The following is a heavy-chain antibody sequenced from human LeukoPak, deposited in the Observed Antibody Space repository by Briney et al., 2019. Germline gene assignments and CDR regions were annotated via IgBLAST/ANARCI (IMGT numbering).Heavy chain of an antibody. CDR2: IYYSGDT. CDR1: GGSISSYY. V-gene: IGHV4-59*12. J-gene: IGHJ4*02. CDR3: AKDGGPGGVVDF. D-gene: IGHD3-10*01. Sequence: PSETLSLTCTVSGGSISSYYWSWLRQPPGKGLEWIGYIYYSGDTNYNPSLKSRVTISIDKSKNQFSLKLGSVTAADTAVYYCAKDGGPGGVVDFGGQGTLVTVSS.